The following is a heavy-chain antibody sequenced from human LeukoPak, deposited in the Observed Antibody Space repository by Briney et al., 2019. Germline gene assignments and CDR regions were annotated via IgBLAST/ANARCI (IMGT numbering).Heavy chain of an antibody. J-gene: IGHJ3*02. CDR3: ARGPYSYDSSGAFDI. D-gene: IGHD3-22*01. V-gene: IGHV4-39*07. Sequence: PSETLSLTCSVSGASISTTTNYWDWIRQPPGKGLEWIGRISSSGSTNYNPSLKSRVTISVDTSKNQFSLKLSSVTAADTAVYFCARGPYSYDSSGAFDIWGQGTMVTVSS. CDR1: GASISTTTNY. CDR2: ISSSGST.